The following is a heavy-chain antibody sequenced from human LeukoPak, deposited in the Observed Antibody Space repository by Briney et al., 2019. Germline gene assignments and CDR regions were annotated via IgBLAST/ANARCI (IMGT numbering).Heavy chain of an antibody. D-gene: IGHD3-22*01. CDR1: GGSISSYY. CDR2: IYTSGST. CDR3: ARDSPLYYDSSGYYRWFDP. V-gene: IGHV4-4*07. Sequence: PSETLSLTCTVSGGSISSYYWSWIRQPAGKGLEWIERIYTSGSTNYNPSLKSRVTMSVDTSKNQFSLKLSSVTAADTAVYYCARDSPLYYDSSGYYRWFDPWGQGTLVTVSS. J-gene: IGHJ5*02.